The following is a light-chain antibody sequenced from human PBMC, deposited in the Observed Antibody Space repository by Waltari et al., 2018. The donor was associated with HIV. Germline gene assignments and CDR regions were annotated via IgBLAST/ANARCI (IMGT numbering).Light chain of an antibody. Sequence: QSVLTQPPSVSGAPGQRVNISCTGSSSNIGAGYDVHWYQQLPVTAPKLLIYTNSNRPSGVPDRFSGSKSGTSASLAITGLQADDEAHYYCQSYDSSLSDSVVFGGGTTLTVL. CDR3: QSYDSSLSDSVV. CDR2: TNS. CDR1: SSNIGAGYD. J-gene: IGLJ2*01. V-gene: IGLV1-40*01.